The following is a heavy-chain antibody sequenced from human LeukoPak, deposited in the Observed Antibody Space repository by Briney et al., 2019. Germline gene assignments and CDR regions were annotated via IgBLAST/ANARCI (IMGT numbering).Heavy chain of an antibody. CDR2: IYTSGST. V-gene: IGHV4-61*02. CDR1: GGSISSGSYY. J-gene: IGHJ2*01. CDR3: ARRDWGVVYWYFDL. D-gene: IGHD7-27*01. Sequence: SETLSLTCTVSGGSISSGSYYWSWIRQPAGKGLEWIGRIYTSGSTNYNPSLKSRVTISVDTSKNQFSLKLSSVTAADTAVYYCARRDWGVVYWYFDLWGRGTLVTVSS.